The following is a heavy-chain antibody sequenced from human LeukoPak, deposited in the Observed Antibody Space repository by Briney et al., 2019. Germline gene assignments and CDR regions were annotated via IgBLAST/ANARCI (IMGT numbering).Heavy chain of an antibody. J-gene: IGHJ4*02. CDR2: ISSSSSTI. CDR1: GFTFSSYS. CDR3: ARDPESSSFDL. D-gene: IGHD6-13*01. V-gene: IGHV3-48*04. Sequence: GGSLRLSCAASGFTFSSYSMNWVRQAPGKGLEWVSYISSSSSTIYYADSVKGRFTISRDNAKKSLYLEINSLRADDTAVYYCARDPESSSFDLWGRGALVTVSP.